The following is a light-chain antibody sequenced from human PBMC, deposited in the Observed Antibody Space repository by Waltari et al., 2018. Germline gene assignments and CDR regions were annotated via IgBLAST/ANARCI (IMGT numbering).Light chain of an antibody. CDR2: QDN. J-gene: IGLJ2*01. V-gene: IGLV1-40*01. CDR1: RSNIGGYS. Sequence: QSVLTQPPSVSGAPGQRVTISCTGSRSNIGGYSVTWYQQVPGTTPKLLIYQDNKRPSGVSDRFSGSKSGTSASLTITGLQTEDEADYYCLSYDSSLSARVFGGGTRLTVL. CDR3: LSYDSSLSARV.